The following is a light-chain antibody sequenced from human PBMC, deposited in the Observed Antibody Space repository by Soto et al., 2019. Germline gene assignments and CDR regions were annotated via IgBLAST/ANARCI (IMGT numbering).Light chain of an antibody. Sequence: SVLTQPASVSGSPGQSITISCGGTSSDVGGSDYVSWYQQHPDKAPKLIISEVSDRPSGVSDRFSGSKSGNTASLTISGLQVEDEADYYCCSYTTSNTYVFGTGTKVTVL. CDR3: CSYTTSNTYV. J-gene: IGLJ1*01. CDR2: EVS. CDR1: SSDVGGSDY. V-gene: IGLV2-14*01.